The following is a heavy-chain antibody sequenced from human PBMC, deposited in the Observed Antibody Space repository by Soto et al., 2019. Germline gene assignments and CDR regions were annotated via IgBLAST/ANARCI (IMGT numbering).Heavy chain of an antibody. CDR1: GGSISSINW. CDR2: IYHSGST. CDR3: ARDPTRMTHAFDX. D-gene: IGHD1-1*01. Sequence: PSDTLCVTFAVSGGSISSINWWSWVRQPPGKGLEWIGEIYHSGSTNYNPSLKIRFTISVDKSNNQFSLKLSSVTAADTAVYYFARDPTRMTHAFDXWGQGTMVTVS. V-gene: IGHV4-4*02. J-gene: IGHJ3*02.